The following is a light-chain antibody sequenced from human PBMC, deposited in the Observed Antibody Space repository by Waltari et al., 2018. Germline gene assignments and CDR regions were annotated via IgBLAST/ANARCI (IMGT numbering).Light chain of an antibody. J-gene: IGLJ3*02. Sequence: QSALTQPASVSGSPGQSITISCTGTSSDVGTYNYVSWYQHHPGKPPKLVIYGVTNRPPGVSNRLSGSKSGNTASLTISGLQAEDEADYHCTSCTTSATWVFGGGTKLTVL. CDR2: GVT. CDR1: SSDVGTYNY. CDR3: TSCTTSATWV. V-gene: IGLV2-14*01.